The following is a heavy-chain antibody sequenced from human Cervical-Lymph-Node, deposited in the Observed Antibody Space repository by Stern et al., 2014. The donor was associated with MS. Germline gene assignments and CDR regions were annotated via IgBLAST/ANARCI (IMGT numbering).Heavy chain of an antibody. CDR1: GYTFTNNW. Sequence: EMQLVESGAEVKKPGESLKISCKGSGYTFTNNWIAWVRQMPGKGLEWMGIIYPDDSDIRYSPSLQGQVTISADQAVSTPYLQRSSLKAADAAVYYFARHPPRRKWDDPNYGMDVWGQGTTVTVSS. V-gene: IGHV5-51*01. CDR3: ARHPPRRKWDDPNYGMDV. J-gene: IGHJ6*02. D-gene: IGHD1-1*01. CDR2: IYPDDSDI.